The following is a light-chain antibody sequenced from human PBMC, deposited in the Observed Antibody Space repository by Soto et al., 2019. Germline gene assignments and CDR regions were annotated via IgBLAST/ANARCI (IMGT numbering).Light chain of an antibody. Sequence: QSVLTQPASVSGSPGQSITISCTGTSSDVGGYNYVSWYQQHPGKAPKLMIYDVSDRPSGVSNRFSGSKSGNTASLTISGLQAEDEADYYCSSYTSSNTEVFGTGTKVTDL. CDR1: SSDVGGYNY. V-gene: IGLV2-14*01. J-gene: IGLJ1*01. CDR3: SSYTSSNTEV. CDR2: DVS.